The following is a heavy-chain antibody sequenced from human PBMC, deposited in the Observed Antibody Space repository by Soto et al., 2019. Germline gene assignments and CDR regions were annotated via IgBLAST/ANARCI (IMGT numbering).Heavy chain of an antibody. CDR1: GFTFSMYW. Sequence: EVQLVESGGGLVQPGGSLRLSCAASGFTFSMYWMHWVRQVPGKGPEWVSRINDDGISTNYADSVKGRFTISRDNAKNTLYLQMNALRVEDTAVYYCTRGPRSTSTGTEAFWGQGTLVTVSS. V-gene: IGHV3-74*01. J-gene: IGHJ4*02. CDR2: INDDGIST. CDR3: TRGPRSTSTGTEAF. D-gene: IGHD1-1*01.